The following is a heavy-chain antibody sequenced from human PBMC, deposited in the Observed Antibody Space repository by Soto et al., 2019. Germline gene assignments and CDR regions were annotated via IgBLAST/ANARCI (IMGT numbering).Heavy chain of an antibody. CDR3: AKDKQLVQSVLPYFDY. Sequence: PGGSLRLSCAASGFTFSSYAMSWVRQAPGKGLEWVSAISGSGGSTYYADSVKGRFTISRDNSKNTLYLQMNSLRAEDTAVYYCAKDKQLVQSVLPYFDYWGQGTLVTVSS. V-gene: IGHV3-23*01. J-gene: IGHJ4*02. CDR1: GFTFSSYA. CDR2: ISGSGGST. D-gene: IGHD6-6*01.